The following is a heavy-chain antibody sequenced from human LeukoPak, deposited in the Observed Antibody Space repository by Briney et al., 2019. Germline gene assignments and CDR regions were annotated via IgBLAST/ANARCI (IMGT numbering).Heavy chain of an antibody. CDR2: ISYSGST. V-gene: IGHV4-59*08. Sequence: SETLSLTCTVSGGSLSSYYWSWVRQPPGKGLEWIGYISYSGSTNYNPSLKSRVTISVDTSKNQFSLKLSSVTAADTAVYYCARRGYYDILTAYYTYWYFDLWGPGTLVTVSS. D-gene: IGHD3-9*01. J-gene: IGHJ2*01. CDR1: GGSLSSYY. CDR3: ARRGYYDILTAYYTYWYFDL.